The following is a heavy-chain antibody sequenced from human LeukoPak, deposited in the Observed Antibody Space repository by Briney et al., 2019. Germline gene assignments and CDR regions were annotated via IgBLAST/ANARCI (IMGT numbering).Heavy chain of an antibody. D-gene: IGHD6-13*01. CDR1: GFTFSSYA. Sequence: GGSLRLSCAASGFTFSSYAMSWVRQAPGKGLEWVSGISGSGGSTYYADSVKGRFTISRDNSKNTLYPQMNSLRAEDTAVYYCAKPAPGYSSSWYFGFGYWGQGTLATVSS. CDR3: AKPAPGYSSSWYFGFGY. V-gene: IGHV3-23*01. J-gene: IGHJ4*02. CDR2: ISGSGGST.